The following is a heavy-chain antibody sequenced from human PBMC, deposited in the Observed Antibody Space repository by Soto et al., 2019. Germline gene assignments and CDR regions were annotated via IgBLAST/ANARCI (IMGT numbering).Heavy chain of an antibody. CDR3: TSANADSSGRN. D-gene: IGHD3-22*01. J-gene: IGHJ4*02. V-gene: IGHV3-73*02. CDR2: IRSKANSYAK. Sequence: EVQLVESGGGLVQPAGSLKLSCAASGFTFSGSAMHWVLQASGKGLEWVGRIRSKANSYAKAYAASVKGRFTISRADSKNTANLQMNSLTTEDTAVYYCTSANADSSGRNWGQGTLVNVSS. CDR1: GFTFSGSA.